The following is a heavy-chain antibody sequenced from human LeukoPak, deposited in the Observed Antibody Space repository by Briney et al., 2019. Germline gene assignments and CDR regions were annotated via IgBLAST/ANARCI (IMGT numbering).Heavy chain of an antibody. CDR3: ARGGTAATGIGS. D-gene: IGHD6-13*01. Sequence: GGSLRLSCAASGFTFSGDTMNWVRQAPGKGLERVSSLSSGSKYIYYADSVKGRFTISRDNAKSSLYLQMNSLRADDTAVYYCARGGTAATGIGSWGQGTLVTVSS. CDR1: GFTFSGDT. CDR2: LSSGSKYI. V-gene: IGHV3-21*01. J-gene: IGHJ5*02.